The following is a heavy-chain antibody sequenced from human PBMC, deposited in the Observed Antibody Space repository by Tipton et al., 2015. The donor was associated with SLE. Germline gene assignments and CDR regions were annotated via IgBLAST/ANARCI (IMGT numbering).Heavy chain of an antibody. Sequence: TLSLTCTVSGGSISSYYWSWIRQPPGKGLEWIGYIYYSGSTNYNPSLKSRVTISVDTSKNQFSLKLSSVTAADTAVYYCARERKYSSTSGAFDIWGQGTMVTVSS. D-gene: IGHD6-13*01. CDR1: GGSISSYY. J-gene: IGHJ3*02. V-gene: IGHV4-59*12. CDR2: IYYSGST. CDR3: ARERKYSSTSGAFDI.